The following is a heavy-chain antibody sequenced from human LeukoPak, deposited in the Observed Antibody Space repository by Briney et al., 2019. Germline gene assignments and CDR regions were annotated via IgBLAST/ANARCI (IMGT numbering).Heavy chain of an antibody. D-gene: IGHD5-18*01. J-gene: IGHJ4*02. V-gene: IGHV4-61*09. CDR1: GGSISSGSYC. CDR2: IYSSGST. Sequence: PSETLSLTCTVSGGSISSGSYCWSWIRQPAGKGLEWIGHIYSSGSTNYNPSLKSRVTISVDTSKNQFSLKLSSVTAADTAVYYCARSSGYSYAYFGYWGQGTLVTVSS. CDR3: ARSSGYSYAYFGY.